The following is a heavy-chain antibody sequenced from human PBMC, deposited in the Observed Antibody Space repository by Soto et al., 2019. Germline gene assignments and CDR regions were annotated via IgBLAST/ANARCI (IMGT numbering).Heavy chain of an antibody. Sequence: GESLKISCKGSGYSFTSYWIGWVRQMPGKGLEWMGIIYPGDSDTRYSPSFQGQVTISADKSISTAYLQWSSLKASDTAMYYCARRGYCSSTSCYRGYYYYMDVWGKGTTVTVSS. CDR3: ARRGYCSSTSCYRGYYYYMDV. V-gene: IGHV5-51*01. J-gene: IGHJ6*03. CDR1: GYSFTSYW. D-gene: IGHD2-2*01. CDR2: IYPGDSDT.